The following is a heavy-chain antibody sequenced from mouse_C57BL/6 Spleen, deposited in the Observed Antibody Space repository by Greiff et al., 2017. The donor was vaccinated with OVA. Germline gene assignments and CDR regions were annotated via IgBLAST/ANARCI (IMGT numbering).Heavy chain of an antibody. CDR3: ARSPYDYDDAWFAY. CDR2: INPNYGTT. D-gene: IGHD2-4*01. Sequence: VQLQQSGPELVKPGASVKISCKASGYSFTDYNMYWVNQSNGKSLEWFGVINPNYGTTSYNQKFKGKATLTVDQSSSPAYMKFKSLTSEDSAAYYCARSPYDYDDAWFAYWGQGTLVTVSA. CDR1: GYSFTDYN. V-gene: IGHV1-39*01. J-gene: IGHJ3*01.